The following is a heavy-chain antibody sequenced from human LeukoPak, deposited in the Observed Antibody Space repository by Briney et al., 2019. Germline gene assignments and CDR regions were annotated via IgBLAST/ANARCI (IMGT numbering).Heavy chain of an antibody. J-gene: IGHJ5*02. CDR3: AVNYCSGGSCYSP. CDR1: AYTFTSCG. V-gene: IGHV1-18*01. CDR2: ITAYNGNA. Sequence: ASVKDSFKASAYTFTSCGFSWVRPAPSYGLDWRGWITAYNGNANYAQKLQGRVSMTTDTSTSTAYMELSSLRSADTAVYYCAVNYCSGGSCYSPWGQGTLVTVSS. D-gene: IGHD2-15*01.